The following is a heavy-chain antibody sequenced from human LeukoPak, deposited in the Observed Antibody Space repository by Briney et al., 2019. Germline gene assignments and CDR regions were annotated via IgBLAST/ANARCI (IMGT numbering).Heavy chain of an antibody. Sequence: KPGEALEISWKGSGNRFIDYCIEWVRQMPGKGLEWMGIIFPGDADIKYSPPFQGQVSISAANSISTAYLQWSSLTASDTAIYYCMRYGLQGCRDSRCFTSFYYYGADVWGQGSTVTVSS. CDR1: GNRFIDYC. CDR2: IFPGDADI. CDR3: MRYGLQGCRDSRCFTSFYYYGADV. D-gene: IGHD4-11*01. V-gene: IGHV5-51*01. J-gene: IGHJ6*02.